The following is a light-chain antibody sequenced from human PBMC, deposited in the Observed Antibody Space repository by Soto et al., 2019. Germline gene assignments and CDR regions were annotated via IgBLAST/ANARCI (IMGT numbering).Light chain of an antibody. CDR2: DAS. V-gene: IGKV1-5*01. Sequence: DIQMTQSPSTLSASVGDRVTITCRASQNIDIWLSWYQQKPGKAPSLLIYDASNLKSGVPSRFSGSGSGTDFTLTISSLRPEDFATYYCQQSESTSWTFGQGTKVDI. CDR3: QQSESTSWT. CDR1: QNIDIW. J-gene: IGKJ1*01.